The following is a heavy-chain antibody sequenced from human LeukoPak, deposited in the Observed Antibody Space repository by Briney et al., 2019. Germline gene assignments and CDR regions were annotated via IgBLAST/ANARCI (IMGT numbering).Heavy chain of an antibody. J-gene: IGHJ3*02. CDR3: ARSHRYCSGGSCYEDAFHI. V-gene: IGHV4-39*01. D-gene: IGHD2-15*01. Sequence: SETLSLTCTVSGGSISSYSYYWGWIRQPPGKGLEWIGSIYYSGSAYYNPSLKSRVTISVDTSKNQFSLKPSSVTAADTAVYYCARSHRYCSGGSCYEDAFHIWGQGTMVTVPS. CDR2: IYYSGSA. CDR1: GGSISSYSYY.